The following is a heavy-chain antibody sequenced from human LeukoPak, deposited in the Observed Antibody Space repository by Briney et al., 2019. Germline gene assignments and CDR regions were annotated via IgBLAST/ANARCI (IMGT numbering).Heavy chain of an antibody. D-gene: IGHD2-2*01. J-gene: IGHJ6*03. CDR1: GYTFTGYY. V-gene: IGHV1-8*03. CDR2: MNPNSGNT. Sequence: GASVKVSCKASGYTFTGYYMHWVRQAPGQGLEWMGWMNPNSGNTGYAQKFQGRVTITRNTSISTAYMELSSLRSEDTAVYYCARGRVMKYQLPFYYYYYYMDVWGKGTTVTVSS. CDR3: ARGRVMKYQLPFYYYYYYMDV.